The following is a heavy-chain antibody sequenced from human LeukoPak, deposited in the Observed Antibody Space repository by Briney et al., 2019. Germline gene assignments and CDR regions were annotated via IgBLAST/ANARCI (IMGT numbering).Heavy chain of an antibody. V-gene: IGHV4-39*07. J-gene: IGHJ4*02. CDR1: GGSISSSSYY. CDR3: ARGVYSNYQSDY. CDR2: IYYSGST. Sequence: SETLSLTCTVSGGSISSSSYYWGWIRQPPGKGLEWIGSIYYSGSTYYNPSLKSRVTISVDRSKNQFSLKLSSVTAADTAVYYCARGVYSNYQSDYWGQGTLVTVSS. D-gene: IGHD4-11*01.